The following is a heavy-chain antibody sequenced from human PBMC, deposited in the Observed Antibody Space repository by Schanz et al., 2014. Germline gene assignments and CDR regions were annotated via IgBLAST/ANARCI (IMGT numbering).Heavy chain of an antibody. CDR2: IRSSSTPI. Sequence: EVQLLESGGGLVQPGGSLRLSCVASGFSFSAYAMTWVRQIPGKGLEWVSYIRSSSTPIYYADSVKGRFTISRDNAKNSLYLQMNSLRPEDTAVYYCANNWNLDYWGQGTLXTVSS. D-gene: IGHD1-20*01. CDR1: GFSFSAYA. CDR3: ANNWNLDY. J-gene: IGHJ4*02. V-gene: IGHV3-48*04.